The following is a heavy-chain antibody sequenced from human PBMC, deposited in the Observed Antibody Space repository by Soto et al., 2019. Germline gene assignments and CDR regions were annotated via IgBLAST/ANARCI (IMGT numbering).Heavy chain of an antibody. V-gene: IGHV4-61*01. Sequence: SETLSRTCTVSGGSVSSGSYYWSWIRQPPGKGLGWIGYIYYSGSTNYNPSLKSRVTISVDTSKNQFSLKLSSVTAADTAVYYCARQSSIALVDYWGQGTLVTVCS. D-gene: IGHD6-13*01. CDR2: IYYSGST. CDR1: GGSVSSGSYY. CDR3: ARQSSIALVDY. J-gene: IGHJ4*02.